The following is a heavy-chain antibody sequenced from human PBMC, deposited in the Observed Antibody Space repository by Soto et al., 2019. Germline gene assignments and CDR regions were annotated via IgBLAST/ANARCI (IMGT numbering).Heavy chain of an antibody. CDR3: ARDRGAVTGDYFDY. CDR2: IYYSGST. Sequence: PSETLSLTCTVSGGSISSYYWSWIRQPPGKGLEWIGYIYYSGSTNYNPSLKSRVTISVDTSKNQFSLKLSSVTAEDTAVYYCARDRGAVTGDYFDYWGQGTLVTVSS. D-gene: IGHD6-19*01. V-gene: IGHV4-59*12. CDR1: GGSISSYY. J-gene: IGHJ4*02.